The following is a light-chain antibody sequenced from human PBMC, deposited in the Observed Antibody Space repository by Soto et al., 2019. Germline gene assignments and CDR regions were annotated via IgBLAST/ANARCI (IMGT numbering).Light chain of an antibody. CDR1: SSDVGGYNY. CDR3: SSYIISSDLV. Sequence: QSALTQPASVSGSPGQSITISCTGTSSDVGGYNYVSWYQQHPGKAPKLMIYEVSDRPSGVSNRFSGSKSGNTASLTISGLQAEDEADYYCSSYIISSDLVFGGGTKLTVL. V-gene: IGLV2-14*01. CDR2: EVS. J-gene: IGLJ2*01.